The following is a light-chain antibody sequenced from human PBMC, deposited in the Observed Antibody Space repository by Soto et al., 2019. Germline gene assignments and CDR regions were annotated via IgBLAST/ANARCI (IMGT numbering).Light chain of an antibody. CDR2: EVN. CDR3: SSYGGNNKLV. V-gene: IGLV2-8*01. Sequence: QSALTQTPSASGSPGQSVTIYCTGNSRDVGGYDYVSWYQQHPGKAPKLMIYEVNKRPSGVPDRFSGSKAGNTASLSVSGLQAEDEADYYCSSYGGNNKLVFGGGTQLAV. CDR1: SRDVGGYDY. J-gene: IGLJ3*02.